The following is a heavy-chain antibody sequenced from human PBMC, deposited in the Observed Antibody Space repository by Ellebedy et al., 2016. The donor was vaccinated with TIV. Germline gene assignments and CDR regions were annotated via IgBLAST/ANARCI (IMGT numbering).Heavy chain of an antibody. CDR3: ARKGVVPAAIGFDP. CDR2: IDWDDDK. Sequence: SGPTLVXPTQTLTLTCTFSGFSLSTSGMRVSWIRQPPGKALEWLARIDWDDDKFYSTSLKSRLTITKDTSKNQVVLTMTNMDPVDTATYYCARKGVVPAAIGFDPWGQGTLVTVSS. CDR1: GFSLSTSGMR. V-gene: IGHV2-70*04. D-gene: IGHD2-2*01. J-gene: IGHJ5*02.